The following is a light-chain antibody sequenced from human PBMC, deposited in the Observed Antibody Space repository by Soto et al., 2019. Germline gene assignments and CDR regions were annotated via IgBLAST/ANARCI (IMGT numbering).Light chain of an antibody. CDR2: KDS. CDR1: QSISSW. Sequence: DIQMTQSPSTLSASVGDRVTITCRASQSISSWLPWYQQKPGKAPKLLIYKDSSLESGVPSRFSCSGSGTEFTLTISILQPDDFATYYCQQYNSYPARFGQGTKVEIK. J-gene: IGKJ1*01. V-gene: IGKV1-5*03. CDR3: QQYNSYPAR.